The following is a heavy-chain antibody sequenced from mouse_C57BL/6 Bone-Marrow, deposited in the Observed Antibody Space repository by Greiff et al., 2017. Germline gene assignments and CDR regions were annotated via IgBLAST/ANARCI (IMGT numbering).Heavy chain of an antibody. Sequence: QVQLQQPGAELVKPGASVKMSCKASGYTFTSYWITWVKQRPGQGLEWIGDISPGSGSTNYNEKFKSKATLTVDTASSTAYMQLSSLTSEDSAVYSCASCGYYFDDWGKGTTLTVSS. V-gene: IGHV1-55*01. D-gene: IGHD3-1*01. CDR1: GYTFTSYW. CDR3: ASCGYYFDD. CDR2: ISPGSGST. J-gene: IGHJ2*01.